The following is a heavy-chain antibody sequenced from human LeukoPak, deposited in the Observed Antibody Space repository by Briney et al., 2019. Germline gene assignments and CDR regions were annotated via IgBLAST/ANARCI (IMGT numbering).Heavy chain of an antibody. CDR2: ISGSGGST. J-gene: IGHJ3*02. Sequence: GGSLRLSCAASGFTFSSYAMSWVRQAPGKGLGWVSAISGSGGSTYYVDSVKGRFTISRDNSKNTLHLQMNSLRAEDTAVYYCAKYYYGSGSYYRGAFDIWGQGTMVTVSS. V-gene: IGHV3-23*01. CDR1: GFTFSSYA. CDR3: AKYYYGSGSYYRGAFDI. D-gene: IGHD3-10*01.